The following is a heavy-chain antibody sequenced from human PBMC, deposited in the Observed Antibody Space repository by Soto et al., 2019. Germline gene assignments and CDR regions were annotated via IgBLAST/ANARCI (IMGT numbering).Heavy chain of an antibody. J-gene: IGHJ4*02. CDR2: ISYDGSSK. D-gene: IGHD3-9*01. Sequence: GGSLRLSCSASGFTFSSYGMHWFRQAPGKGLEWVAIISYDGSSKYYADSVKGRFTISRDNSKNALYLQMNSLRAEDTAVYYCAKVFRPYYDILTAYFDHWGQGSLVTVSS. CDR1: GFTFSSYG. CDR3: AKVFRPYYDILTAYFDH. V-gene: IGHV3-30*18.